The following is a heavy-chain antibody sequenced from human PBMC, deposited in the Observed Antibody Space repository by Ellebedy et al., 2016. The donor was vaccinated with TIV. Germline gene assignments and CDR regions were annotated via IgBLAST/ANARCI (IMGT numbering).Heavy chain of an antibody. V-gene: IGHV3-30*02. J-gene: IGHJ6*02. CDR1: GFSASG. Sequence: PGGSLRLSCAASGFSASGMHWVRQAPGKGLEWVAFIRSDKSAIYYADSARGRFTISRDDSRNTLYLQMNSLRAEDTAVYYCARDRGYYGSGSQYGMDVWGQGTTVAVSS. CDR2: IRSDKSAI. D-gene: IGHD3-10*01. CDR3: ARDRGYYGSGSQYGMDV.